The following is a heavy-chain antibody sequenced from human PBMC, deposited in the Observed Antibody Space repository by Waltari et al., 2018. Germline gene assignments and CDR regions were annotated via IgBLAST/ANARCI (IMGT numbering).Heavy chain of an antibody. CDR3: ATVRGRGSGYKSFWYFDL. CDR2: VDPEDGET. Sequence: EVQLVQSGAEVKKPGATVKISCKVSGHTFTDYYMHWVQQAPGKGLEWMGLVDPEDGETIYAEKFQGRVTITADTSTDTAYMELSSLRSEDTAVYYCATVRGRGSGYKSFWYFDLWGRGTLVTVSS. D-gene: IGHD3-3*01. V-gene: IGHV1-69-2*01. CDR1: GHTFTDYY. J-gene: IGHJ2*01.